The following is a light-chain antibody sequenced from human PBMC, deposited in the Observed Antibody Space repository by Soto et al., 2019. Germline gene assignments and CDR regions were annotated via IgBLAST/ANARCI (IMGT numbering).Light chain of an antibody. V-gene: IGKV3-15*01. CDR3: HQYENWPQT. J-gene: IGKJ1*01. Sequence: EIVMTQSPATLSVSPGERATLSCRASQSISSNLAWYQQKPGQAPRLLIYGAFTRATNITDRFSGSGSGTEFTLTISSLQSEDFALYYCHQYENWPQTFGQGTKGDIK. CDR2: GAF. CDR1: QSISSN.